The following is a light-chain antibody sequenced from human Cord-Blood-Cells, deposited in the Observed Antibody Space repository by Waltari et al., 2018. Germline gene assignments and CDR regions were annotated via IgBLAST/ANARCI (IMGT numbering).Light chain of an antibody. V-gene: IGLV2-14*01. J-gene: IGLJ2*01. CDR3: SSYTSSSTL. CDR1: SSDVGGYNY. Sequence: QSALTQPASVSGSPGQSITISCTGTSSDVGGYNYVPWYQQHPGKAPKLMIYDVSNRPCGVSNRFAGSKSGNPASLTISGLQAEDEADYYCSSYTSSSTLFGGGTKLTVL. CDR2: DVS.